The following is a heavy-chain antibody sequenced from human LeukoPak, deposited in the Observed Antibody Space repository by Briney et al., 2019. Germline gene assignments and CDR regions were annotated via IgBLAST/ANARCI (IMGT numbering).Heavy chain of an antibody. V-gene: IGHV3-30-3*01. CDR2: ISYDGSNK. D-gene: IGHD3-10*01. J-gene: IGHJ4*02. CDR1: GFTFSSYA. Sequence: GGSLRLSCAASGFTFSSYAMHWVRQAPGKGLEWVAAISYDGSNKYYADSVKGRFTISRDNSKNTLYLQMNSLRAEDTAVYYCARDLSRGYFDYWGQGTLVTVSS. CDR3: ARDLSRGYFDY.